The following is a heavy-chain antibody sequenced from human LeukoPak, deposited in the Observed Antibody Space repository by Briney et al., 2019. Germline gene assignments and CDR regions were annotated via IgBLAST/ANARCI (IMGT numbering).Heavy chain of an antibody. CDR2: ISSSSSYI. J-gene: IGHJ5*02. D-gene: IGHD5-18*01. CDR3: ARPGGLLRGYGPDNWFDP. Sequence: GGSLRLSCAASGFTFSNAWMSWVRQAPGKGLEWVSSISSSSSYIYYADSVRGRFTISRDNAKNSLYLQMNSLRAEDTAVYYCARPGGLLRGYGPDNWFDPWGQGTLVTVSS. V-gene: IGHV3-21*01. CDR1: GFTFSNAW.